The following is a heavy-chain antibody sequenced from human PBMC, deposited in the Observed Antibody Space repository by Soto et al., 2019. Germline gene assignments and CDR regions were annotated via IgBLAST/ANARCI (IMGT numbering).Heavy chain of an antibody. D-gene: IGHD3-10*01. J-gene: IGHJ4*02. Sequence: QITLKESGPTLVTPTQTLTLTCSFSGFSLTTDGVGVGWVRQPPGEALEWLAPIYWDDDERYSPSLKARLTTPKDPSKNQVVLIMTIMDPVDTATYYCAHSRNLITEDAQVGDFDYWGQGTLVTVSS. V-gene: IGHV2-5*02. CDR3: AHSRNLITEDAQVGDFDY. CDR2: IYWDDDE. CDR1: GFSLTTDGVG.